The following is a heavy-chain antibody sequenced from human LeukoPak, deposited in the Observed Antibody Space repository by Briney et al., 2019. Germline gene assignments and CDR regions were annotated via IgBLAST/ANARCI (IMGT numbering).Heavy chain of an antibody. V-gene: IGHV3-74*01. CDR3: TRGGSGTYGEFDY. CDR2: INGYGSDT. Sequence: PGGSLRLSCAGSGFSFGSYWMHWVRQAPGKGLVWVSRINGYGSDTSYADFVKGRFTISRDNAKNTVYLQVNSLRAEDTAVFYFTRGGSGTYGEFDYWGQGTLVTVSS. CDR1: GFSFGSYW. D-gene: IGHD1-26*01. J-gene: IGHJ4*02.